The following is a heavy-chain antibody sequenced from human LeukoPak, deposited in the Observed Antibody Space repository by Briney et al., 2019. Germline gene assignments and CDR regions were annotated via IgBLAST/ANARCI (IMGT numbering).Heavy chain of an antibody. V-gene: IGHV4-34*01. CDR3: ARRSYDFWSGYYYYYYMDV. CDR1: GGSFSGYY. Sequence: SETLSPTCAVYGGSFSGYYWSWIRQPPGKGLEWIGEINHSGSTNYNPSLKSRVTISVDTSKNQFSLKLSSVTAADTAVYYCARRSYDFWSGYYYYYYMDVWGKGTTVTVSS. J-gene: IGHJ6*03. CDR2: INHSGST. D-gene: IGHD3-3*01.